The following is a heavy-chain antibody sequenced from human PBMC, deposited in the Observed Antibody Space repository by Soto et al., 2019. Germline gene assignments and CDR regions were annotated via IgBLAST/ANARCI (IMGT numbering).Heavy chain of an antibody. CDR3: ARDKRIVVTGPLYH. J-gene: IGHJ5*02. CDR2: ISGTGGRT. CDR1: GFTFNVYA. D-gene: IGHD2-21*02. V-gene: IGHV3-23*01. Sequence: GGSLRLSCATSGFTFNVYAMSWVRQAPGKGLEWISGISGTGGRTYYADSVKGRFTISRDSSRSTLSLQMNTLRVEDTAVYYCARDKRIVVTGPLYHWGQGTLVTVSS.